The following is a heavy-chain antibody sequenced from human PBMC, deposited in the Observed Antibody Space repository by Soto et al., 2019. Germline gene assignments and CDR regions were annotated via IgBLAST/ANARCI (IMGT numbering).Heavy chain of an antibody. CDR1: GGSISSSSYY. D-gene: IGHD4-17*01. Sequence: QLQLQESGPGLVKPSETLSLTCTVSGGSISSSSYYWGWIRQPPGKGLEWIGRIYYSGSTYYNPSLKSRVTISVDTSKNQFTLKLSSVTAADTSGYYCASHVRDPVTRRIGDYDGMDVWGQGTTVTVSS. V-gene: IGHV4-39*01. CDR3: ASHVRDPVTRRIGDYDGMDV. J-gene: IGHJ6*02. CDR2: IYYSGST.